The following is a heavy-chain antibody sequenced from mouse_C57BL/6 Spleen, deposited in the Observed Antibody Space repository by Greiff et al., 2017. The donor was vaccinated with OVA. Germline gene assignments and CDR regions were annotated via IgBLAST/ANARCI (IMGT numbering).Heavy chain of an antibody. CDR3: ARNDYDRGDYFDY. J-gene: IGHJ2*01. CDR2: IWSGGST. D-gene: IGHD2-4*01. Sequence: VQLQESGPGLVQPSQRLSISCTASGFSFTSYGVHWVRQSPGKGLEWLGVIWSGGSTNYNEAFISRLSISKDKSTSQVFFKMNSLQADDTAIYYCARNDYDRGDYFDYWGQGTTLTVSS. CDR1: GFSFTSYG. V-gene: IGHV2-2*01.